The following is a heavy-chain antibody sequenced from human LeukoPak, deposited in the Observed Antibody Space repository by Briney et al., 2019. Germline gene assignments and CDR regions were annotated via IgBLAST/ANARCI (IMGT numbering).Heavy chain of an antibody. D-gene: IGHD3-16*01. Sequence: GSLRLSCAASGFTFSSYGMHWVRQPPGKGLEWIGEINHSGSTNYNPSLKSRVTISVDTSKNQFSLKLSSVTAADTAVYYCAVGGRGICDYWGQGTLVTVSS. J-gene: IGHJ4*02. CDR3: AVGGRGICDY. V-gene: IGHV4-34*08. CDR1: GFTFSSYG. CDR2: INHSGST.